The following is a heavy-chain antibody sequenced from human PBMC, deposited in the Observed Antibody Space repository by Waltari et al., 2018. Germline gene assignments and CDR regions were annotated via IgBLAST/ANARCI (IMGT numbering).Heavy chain of an antibody. Sequence: EVQLVESGGGMVRPGGSLGLSCSAAGFALNVYGMGWVRQVPGKVLEWVSGINWIGARTSYADSVMGRFTVSRDNAMNSLYLEMSSLRAEDTALYYCVREVFGSGWRESYFFDYWGQGTLVTVSS. CDR3: VREVFGSGWRESYFFDY. D-gene: IGHD6-19*01. J-gene: IGHJ4*02. CDR1: GFALNVYG. V-gene: IGHV3-20*04. CDR2: INWIGART.